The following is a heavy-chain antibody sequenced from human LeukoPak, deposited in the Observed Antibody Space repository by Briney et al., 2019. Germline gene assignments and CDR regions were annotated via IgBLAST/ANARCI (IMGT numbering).Heavy chain of an antibody. CDR2: ISSSSSYI. J-gene: IGHJ4*02. D-gene: IGHD2-2*02. V-gene: IGHV3-21*01. Sequence: GRSLRLSCAASGFTFSSYSMNWVRQAPGKGLEWVSSISSSSSYIYYADSVKGRFTISRDNAKNSLYLQMNSLRAEDTAVYYRARLYCSSTSCYIGASYDYWGQGTLVTVSS. CDR1: GFTFSSYS. CDR3: ARLYCSSTSCYIGASYDY.